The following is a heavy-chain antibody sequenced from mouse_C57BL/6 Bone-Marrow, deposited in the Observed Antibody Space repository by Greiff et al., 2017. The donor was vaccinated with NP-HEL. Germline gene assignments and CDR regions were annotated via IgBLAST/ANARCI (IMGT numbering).Heavy chain of an antibody. CDR3: ASPYDYDVAWFAY. V-gene: IGHV5-6*01. Sequence: EVKLLESGGDLVKPGGSLKLSCAASGFTFSSYGMSWVRQTPDKRLEWVATISSGGSYNYYPDSVKGRFTISRDNGKNTLYLQMSSLKSEDTAMYYCASPYDYDVAWFAYWGQGTLVTVSA. J-gene: IGHJ3*01. CDR2: ISSGGSYN. CDR1: GFTFSSYG. D-gene: IGHD2-4*01.